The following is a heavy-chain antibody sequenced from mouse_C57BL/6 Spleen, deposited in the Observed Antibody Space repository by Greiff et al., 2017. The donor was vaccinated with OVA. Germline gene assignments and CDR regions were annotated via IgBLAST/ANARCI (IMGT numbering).Heavy chain of an antibody. D-gene: IGHD3-1*01. CDR3: VRTGLRGYAMDY. V-gene: IGHV10-1*01. Sequence: EVQLQESGGGLVQPKGSLKLSCAASGFSFNTYAMNWVRQAPGKGLEWVARIRSKSNNYATYYADSVKDRFTISRDDSESMLYLQMNNLKTEDTAMYYCVRTGLRGYAMDYWGQGTSVTVSS. CDR1: GFSFNTYA. CDR2: IRSKSNNYAT. J-gene: IGHJ4*01.